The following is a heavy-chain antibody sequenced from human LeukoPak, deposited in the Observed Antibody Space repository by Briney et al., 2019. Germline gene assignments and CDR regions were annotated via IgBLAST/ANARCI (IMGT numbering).Heavy chain of an antibody. V-gene: IGHV5-51*01. D-gene: IGHD2-21*02. Sequence: GESLKISCKGSGYSFTSYWIGWVRQMPGKGLEWMGIIYPGDSDTRYSPSFQGQATISADKSISTAYLQWSSLKASDTAMYYCARPNCGGDCYSSWYFDLWGRGTLVTVSS. CDR3: ARPNCGGDCYSSWYFDL. J-gene: IGHJ2*01. CDR1: GYSFTSYW. CDR2: IYPGDSDT.